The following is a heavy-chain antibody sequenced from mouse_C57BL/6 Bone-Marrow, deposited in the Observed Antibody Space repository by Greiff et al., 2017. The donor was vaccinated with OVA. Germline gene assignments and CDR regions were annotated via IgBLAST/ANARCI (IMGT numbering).Heavy chain of an antibody. J-gene: IGHJ2*01. CDR3: ARTGYDYDYFDY. D-gene: IGHD2-4*01. Sequence: EVKLVESEGGLVQPGSSMKLSCTASGFTFSDYYMAWVRQVPEKGLEWVANINYDGSSTYYLDSLKSRFIISRDNAKNILYLQMSSLKSEDTATYYCARTGYDYDYFDYWGQGTTLTVSS. V-gene: IGHV5-16*01. CDR1: GFTFSDYY. CDR2: INYDGSST.